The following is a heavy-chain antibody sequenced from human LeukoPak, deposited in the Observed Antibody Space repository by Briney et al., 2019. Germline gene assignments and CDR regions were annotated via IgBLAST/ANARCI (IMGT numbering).Heavy chain of an antibody. J-gene: IGHJ1*01. CDR3: ARGDVDTAMVLEY. CDR2: INPKSGGT. Sequence: ASVKVSCKTSGYTFAGYFIHWVRQAPGQGLEWMGWINPKSGGTNYAQKFQGRVTMTRDTSISTAYMELSRLRSDDTAVYYCARGDVDTAMVLEYWGQGTLVTVSS. D-gene: IGHD5-18*01. CDR1: GYTFAGYF. V-gene: IGHV1-2*02.